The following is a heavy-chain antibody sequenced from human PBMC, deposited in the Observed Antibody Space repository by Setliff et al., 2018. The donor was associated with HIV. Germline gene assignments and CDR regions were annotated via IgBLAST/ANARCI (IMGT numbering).Heavy chain of an antibody. Sequence: SVKVSCKASGGTFSSYAISWVRQAPGQGLEWMGGTIPIFGTANYAQKFQGRVTITTDESTSTAYMELSSLRSEDTAVYYCATSSVEMATSPDDPLQIPRFAFDIWGQGTMVTVSS. CDR2: TIPIFGTA. V-gene: IGHV1-69*05. CDR1: GGTFSSYA. CDR3: ATSSVEMATSPDDPLQIPRFAFDI. D-gene: IGHD5-12*01. J-gene: IGHJ3*02.